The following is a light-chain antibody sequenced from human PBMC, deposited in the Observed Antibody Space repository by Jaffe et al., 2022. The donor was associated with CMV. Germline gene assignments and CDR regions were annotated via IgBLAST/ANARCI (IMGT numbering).Light chain of an antibody. CDR1: QSVSSN. V-gene: IGKV3-15*01. CDR3: QRQPWT. CDR2: GAS. J-gene: IGKJ1*01. Sequence: EIVMTQSPATLSVSPGERATLSCRASQSVSSNLAWYQQKPGQAPRLLIYGASTRATGIPARFSGSGSGTEFTLTISSLQSEDFAVYYCQRQPWTFGQGTKVEIK.